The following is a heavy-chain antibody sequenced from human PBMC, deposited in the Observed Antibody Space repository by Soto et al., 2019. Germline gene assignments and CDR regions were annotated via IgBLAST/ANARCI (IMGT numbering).Heavy chain of an antibody. Sequence: PSETLSLTCNATGDSIKTHYWSWIRQPPGKGLEWIGYIYYSGSTLYNPSLKRRVTISVDTAKNQFSLRLNSLTAADTAVYYCASGWMAAFDTWGQGTLVTVSS. CDR1: GDSIKTHY. CDR2: IYYSGST. D-gene: IGHD2-2*03. V-gene: IGHV4-59*11. CDR3: ASGWMAAFDT. J-gene: IGHJ5*02.